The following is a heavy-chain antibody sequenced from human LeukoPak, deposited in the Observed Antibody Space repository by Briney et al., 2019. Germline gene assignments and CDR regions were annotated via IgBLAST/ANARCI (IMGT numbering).Heavy chain of an antibody. D-gene: IGHD3-16*02. CDR2: INHSGST. J-gene: IGHJ3*02. CDR1: GGSFSGYY. Sequence: PSETLSLTCAVYGGSFSGYYWSWIRQPPGNGLEWSGEINHSGSTNYNPSLKSRVTISVDTSKNQFSLKLSSVTAADTAVYYCARKDRLIVDAFDIWGQGTMVTVSS. V-gene: IGHV4-34*01. CDR3: ARKDRLIVDAFDI.